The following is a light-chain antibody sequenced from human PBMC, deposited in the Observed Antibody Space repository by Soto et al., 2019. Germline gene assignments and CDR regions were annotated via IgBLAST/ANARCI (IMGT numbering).Light chain of an antibody. Sequence: QSVLTQPPSVSRAPGQRVTISCTGSSSNIGAGYDVHWYQQLPGTAPKLLIYANDNRPSGVPDRFSGSKSGTSASLAITGLRAEDEADYYCQSYASSPSAIFVFGTGTKLTVL. CDR1: SSNIGAGYD. J-gene: IGLJ1*01. CDR2: AND. V-gene: IGLV1-40*01. CDR3: QSYASSPSAIFV.